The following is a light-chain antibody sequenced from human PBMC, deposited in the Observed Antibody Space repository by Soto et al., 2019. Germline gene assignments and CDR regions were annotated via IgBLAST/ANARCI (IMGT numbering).Light chain of an antibody. CDR2: DAS. J-gene: IGKJ5*01. Sequence: EIVLTQSPGTLSLSPGERATLSCRASQSVSSSHLVWFQQKPGQAPRLLIYDASSRATGIPARFSGSGSGTDFTLSISRLEPEDFAVYYCQHYEWSPITFGQGTRLEIK. CDR1: QSVSSSH. V-gene: IGKV3-20*01. CDR3: QHYEWSPIT.